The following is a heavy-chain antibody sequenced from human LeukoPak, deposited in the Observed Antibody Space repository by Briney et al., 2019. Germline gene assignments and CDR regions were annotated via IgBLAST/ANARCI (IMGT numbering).Heavy chain of an antibody. Sequence: GGSLRLSCAASGFTVSNNSMSWVRQAPGKGLEWVSVIYSGGSTYYRDSVKGRFTLSRDSSKNTLYLQVNSLRAEDTAVYYCATHVELAASPFDIWGQGTMVTVSS. D-gene: IGHD1-26*01. CDR1: GFTVSNNS. CDR3: ATHVELAASPFDI. J-gene: IGHJ3*02. CDR2: IYSGGST. V-gene: IGHV3-53*01.